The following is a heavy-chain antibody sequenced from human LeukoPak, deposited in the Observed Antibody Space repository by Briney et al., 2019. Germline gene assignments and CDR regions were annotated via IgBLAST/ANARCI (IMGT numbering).Heavy chain of an antibody. D-gene: IGHD4-17*01. CDR3: ARSYGDYDWYFDL. CDR2: ISSSGSTI. Sequence: GRSLRLSCAASGFTLSSYEMNWVRHAPGEGVEWVSYISSSGSTIYYADSVKGRFTISRDNAKNSLYLQMNSLRAEDTAVYYCARSYGDYDWYFDLWGRGTLVTVSS. J-gene: IGHJ2*01. CDR1: GFTLSSYE. V-gene: IGHV3-48*03.